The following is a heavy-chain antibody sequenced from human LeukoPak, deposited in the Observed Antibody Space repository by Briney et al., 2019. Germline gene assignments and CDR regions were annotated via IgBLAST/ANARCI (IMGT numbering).Heavy chain of an antibody. D-gene: IGHD3-10*01. CDR1: GFTFSSYW. CDR3: ARDLGYYYGSGSYVY. V-gene: IGHV3-7*03. CDR2: IKQDGSEK. Sequence: GGPLRLSCAASGFTFSSYWMSWVRQAPGKGLEWVANIKQDGSEKYYVDSVKGRFTISRDNAKNSLYLQMNSLRAEDTAVYYCARDLGYYYGSGSYVYWGQGTLVTVSS. J-gene: IGHJ4*02.